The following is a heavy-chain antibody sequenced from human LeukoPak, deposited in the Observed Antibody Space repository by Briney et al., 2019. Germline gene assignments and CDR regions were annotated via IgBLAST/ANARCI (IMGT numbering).Heavy chain of an antibody. CDR2: LSYSGST. CDR3: ARHAAITMVRGVIITESAFDI. D-gene: IGHD3-10*01. CDR1: GGSISSSSYY. Sequence: SETLSLTCTVSGGSISSSSYYWGWIRQPPGKGLEWIGIGSLSYSGSTYYSPSLKSRVTISVDTSKNQFSLKLSSVTAADTAVYYCARHAAITMVRGVIITESAFDIWGQGTMVTVSS. V-gene: IGHV4-39*01. J-gene: IGHJ3*02.